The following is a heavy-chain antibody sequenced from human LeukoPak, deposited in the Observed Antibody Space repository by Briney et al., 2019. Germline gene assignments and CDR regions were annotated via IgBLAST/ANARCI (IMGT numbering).Heavy chain of an antibody. CDR1: GYSFTSYW. CDR3: ATTLQWLVGNEAFDI. J-gene: IGHJ3*02. V-gene: IGHV5-51*01. D-gene: IGHD6-19*01. CDR2: IYPGDSDT. Sequence: GAALQISCKGSGYSFTSYWIGWVRQMPGKGLEWMGIIYPGDSDTRYSPSFQGQVTISADKSISTAYLQWSSLKASDTAMYYCATTLQWLVGNEAFDIWGEGTMVTVSS.